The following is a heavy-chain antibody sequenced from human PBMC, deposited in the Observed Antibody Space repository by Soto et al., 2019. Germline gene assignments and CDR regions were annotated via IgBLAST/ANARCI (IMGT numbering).Heavy chain of an antibody. D-gene: IGHD3-10*01. V-gene: IGHV4-59*11. CDR3: ARDLGGYYYMDV. CDR1: GGSISSHY. Sequence: SDTLSLTCTVSGGSISSHYWSWIRQPPGKGLEWIGYIYYSGSTNYNPSLKSRVTISVDTSKNQFSLKLSSVTAADTAVYYCARDLGGYYYMDVWGKGTTVTVS. J-gene: IGHJ6*03. CDR2: IYYSGST.